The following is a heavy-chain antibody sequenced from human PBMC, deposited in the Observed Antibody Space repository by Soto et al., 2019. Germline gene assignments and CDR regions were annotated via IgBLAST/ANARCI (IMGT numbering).Heavy chain of an antibody. Sequence: QVRLQESGPGLVKPSETLSLTCTVSGDSFSRYSWSWIRQPPGKGLEWIGYVYNSGSTTYNPSLKSRLTMSVDTSRNQISLKLSSVTAADTAIYYCKGDYGSGSYRFDYWGQGTLVTVSS. CDR3: KGDYGSGSYRFDY. V-gene: IGHV4-59*01. CDR2: VYNSGST. J-gene: IGHJ4*02. D-gene: IGHD3-10*01. CDR1: GDSFSRYS.